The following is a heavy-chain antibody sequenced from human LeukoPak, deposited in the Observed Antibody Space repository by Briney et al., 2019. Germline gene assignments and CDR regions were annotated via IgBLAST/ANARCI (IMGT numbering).Heavy chain of an antibody. V-gene: IGHV4-34*01. CDR3: ARSCPSINYGDYVTWSWFDP. CDR2: INHSGST. CDR1: GGSFSGYY. Sequence: PSETLSLTCAVYGGSFSGYYWSWIRQPPGKGLEWIGEINHSGSTNYNPSLKSRVTVSVDTSKNQFSLRLSSVTAADTAVYYCARSCPSINYGDYVTWSWFDPWGQGTLVTVSS. D-gene: IGHD4-17*01. J-gene: IGHJ5*02.